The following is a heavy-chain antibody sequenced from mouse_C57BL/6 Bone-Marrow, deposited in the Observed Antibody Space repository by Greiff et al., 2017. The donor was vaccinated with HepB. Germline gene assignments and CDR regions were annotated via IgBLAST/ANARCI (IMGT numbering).Heavy chain of an antibody. D-gene: IGHD2-3*01. CDR3: ARRGIYDGYYEGVLFDY. Sequence: VQLQQSGPELVKPGASVKISCKASGYTFTDYYMNWVKQSHGKSLEWIGDINPNNGGTSYNQKFKGKATLTVDKSSSTAYMELRSLTSEDSAVYYCARRGIYDGYYEGVLFDYWGQGTTLTVSS. J-gene: IGHJ2*01. CDR2: INPNNGGT. CDR1: GYTFTDYY. V-gene: IGHV1-26*01.